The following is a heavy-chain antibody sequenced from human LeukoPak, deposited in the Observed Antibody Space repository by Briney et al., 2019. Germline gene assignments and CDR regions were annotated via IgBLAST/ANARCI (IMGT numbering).Heavy chain of an antibody. CDR2: FSGSGGST. CDR1: GFTFSRFA. D-gene: IGHD3-9*01. Sequence: HPGGSLRLSCAASGFTFSRFAMSWVRQAPGKGLEWVSGFSGSGGSTYYADSVKGRFTISRDNSKNTLYLQMNSLRVEDTAVYYCARGDVLRNFDWFGSLDPWGQGTLVTVSS. CDR3: ARGDVLRNFDWFGSLDP. J-gene: IGHJ5*02. V-gene: IGHV3-23*01.